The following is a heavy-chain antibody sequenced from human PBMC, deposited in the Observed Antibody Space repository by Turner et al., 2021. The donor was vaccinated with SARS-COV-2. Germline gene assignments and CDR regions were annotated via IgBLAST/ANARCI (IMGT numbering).Heavy chain of an antibody. CDR1: GYTLIELS. J-gene: IGHJ6*02. CDR2: FDPEDGET. CDR3: ATAPANYYDSSGSKGFYYYYYGMDV. V-gene: IGHV1-24*01. D-gene: IGHD3-22*01. Sequence: QVQLVQSGAEVTKPGASVTVTCKVSGYTLIELSMHWVRQAPGKGLEWMGGFDPEDGETIYAQKFQGRVTMTEDTSTDTAYMELSSLRSEDTAVYYCATAPANYYDSSGSKGFYYYYYGMDVWGQGTTVTVSS.